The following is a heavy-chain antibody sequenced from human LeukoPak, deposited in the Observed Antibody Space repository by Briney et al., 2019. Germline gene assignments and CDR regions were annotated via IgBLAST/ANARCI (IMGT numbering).Heavy chain of an antibody. Sequence: SGGSLRLSCAASGFTFSSYAMSWVRQAPGKGLEWVSAISGSGGSTYYADSVKGRFTISRDNSKNTLYLQMNSLRAEDTAVYYCANQYCSGGRCYYFNYWGQGTLVTVSS. CDR1: GFTFSSYA. D-gene: IGHD2-15*01. CDR2: ISGSGGST. V-gene: IGHV3-23*01. J-gene: IGHJ4*02. CDR3: ANQYCSGGRCYYFNY.